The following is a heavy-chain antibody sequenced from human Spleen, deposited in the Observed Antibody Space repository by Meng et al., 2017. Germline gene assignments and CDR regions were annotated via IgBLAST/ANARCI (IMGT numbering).Heavy chain of an antibody. Sequence: KVSCKGSGYSFTSYWIAWVRQMPGKGLEWMGVIYSGDSDIGYSPSFQGQVTISADKSINTAYLQWSSLKASDTATYYCARHKRYGDYTSGMDVWGQGTKVTVSS. D-gene: IGHD4-17*01. J-gene: IGHJ6*02. CDR3: ARHKRYGDYTSGMDV. CDR1: GYSFTSYW. V-gene: IGHV5-51*01. CDR2: IYSGDSDI.